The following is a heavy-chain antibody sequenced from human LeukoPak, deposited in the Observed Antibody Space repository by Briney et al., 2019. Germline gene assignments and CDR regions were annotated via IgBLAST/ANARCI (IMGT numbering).Heavy chain of an antibody. D-gene: IGHD1-26*01. J-gene: IGHJ4*02. CDR3: AKDRSGSRIPQYLDY. CDR2: IYYSGST. V-gene: IGHV4-39*07. CDR1: GGSISSSSYY. Sequence: SETLSLTCTVSGGSISSSSYYWGWIRQPPGKGLEWIGSIYYSGSTYYNPSLKSRVTISVDTSKNQFSLKLSSVTAADTAVYYCAKDRSGSRIPQYLDYWGQGTLVTVSS.